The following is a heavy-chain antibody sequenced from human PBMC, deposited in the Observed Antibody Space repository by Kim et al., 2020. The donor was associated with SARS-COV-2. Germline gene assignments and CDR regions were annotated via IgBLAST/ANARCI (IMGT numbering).Heavy chain of an antibody. J-gene: IGHJ4*02. Sequence: SETLSLTCTVSGGSISSSSYYWGWIRQPPGKGLEWIGSIYYSGSTYYNPSLKSRVTISVDTSKNQFSLKLSSVTAADTAVYYCARDRLAQYSSSSGGSDYWGQGTLVTVSS. CDR3: ARDRLAQYSSSSGGSDY. V-gene: IGHV4-39*07. CDR2: IYYSGST. D-gene: IGHD6-13*01. CDR1: GGSISSSSYY.